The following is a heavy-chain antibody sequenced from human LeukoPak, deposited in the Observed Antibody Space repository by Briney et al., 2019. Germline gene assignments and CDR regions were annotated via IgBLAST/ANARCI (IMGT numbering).Heavy chain of an antibody. D-gene: IGHD2-2*01. CDR2: TYYRSTWYN. CDR3: ARRLTQYDCFDP. CDR1: GDSVSSNSVT. V-gene: IGHV6-1*01. J-gene: IGHJ5*02. Sequence: SQTLSLTCAISGDSVSSNSVTWNWIRQSPSRGFEWLGRTYYRSTWYNDYAVSVRGRITVNPDTSKNQFSLHLNSVTPGDTAVYYCARRLTQYDCFDPWGQGILVTVSS.